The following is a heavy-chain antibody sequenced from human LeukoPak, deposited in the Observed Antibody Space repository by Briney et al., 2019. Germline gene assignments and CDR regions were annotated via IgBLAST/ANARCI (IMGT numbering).Heavy chain of an antibody. V-gene: IGHV3-21*04. J-gene: IGHJ4*02. CDR3: ARGPYYYDSSGNQIDY. CDR2: ISSSSSYI. D-gene: IGHD3-22*01. Sequence: PGGSLRLSCAASGFTFSSYSMNWVRQAPGKGLEWVSSISSSSSYIYYADSVKGRFTISRDNAKNSLYLQMNSLRSEDTAVYYCARGPYYYDSSGNQIDYWGQGTLVTVSS. CDR1: GFTFSSYS.